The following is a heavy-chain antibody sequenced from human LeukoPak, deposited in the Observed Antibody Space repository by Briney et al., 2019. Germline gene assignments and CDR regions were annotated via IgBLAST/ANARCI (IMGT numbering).Heavy chain of an antibody. CDR3: ARDEGRYSSSWYEQFDY. D-gene: IGHD6-13*01. V-gene: IGHV3-23*01. CDR1: GFTFSSYV. J-gene: IGHJ4*02. CDR2: ISNSGDNT. Sequence: GGSLRLSCAASGFTFSSYVMSWVRQAPGKGLEWVSAISNSGDNTYYADSVKGRFTISRDNSKNTLYLQMNSLRAEDTAVYYCARDEGRYSSSWYEQFDYWGQGTLVTVSS.